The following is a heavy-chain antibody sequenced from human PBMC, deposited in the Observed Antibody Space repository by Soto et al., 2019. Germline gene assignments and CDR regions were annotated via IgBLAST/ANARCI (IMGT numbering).Heavy chain of an antibody. CDR1: GFTFNPYV. D-gene: IGHD1-7*01. Sequence: EVQLLKSGGGLVQPGGSLRLSCAASGFTFNPYVMNWVRQAPGKGLEWVSTISYSADKTHYADSVKGRFTISRDNSRDTLFLQMNSLRADDAAVYYCARRARTATTNWGAFDVWGQGTMVTVSS. CDR3: ARRARTATTNWGAFDV. J-gene: IGHJ3*01. V-gene: IGHV3-23*01. CDR2: ISYSADKT.